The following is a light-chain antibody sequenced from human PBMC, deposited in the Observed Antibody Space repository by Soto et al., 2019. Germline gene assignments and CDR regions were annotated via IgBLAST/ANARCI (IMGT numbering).Light chain of an antibody. CDR3: QQSYSSRVS. CDR2: TSS. Sequence: IEMTQSPASLSASVGDRVTITCRATQTIATYLNWFQHKTGRAPKLLIYTSSSVHSGVSSRFRGSGSGKDFTLTINDVQPEDSATYYCQQSYSSRVSFGAGTKVEIK. CDR1: QTIATY. V-gene: IGKV1-39*01. J-gene: IGKJ4*01.